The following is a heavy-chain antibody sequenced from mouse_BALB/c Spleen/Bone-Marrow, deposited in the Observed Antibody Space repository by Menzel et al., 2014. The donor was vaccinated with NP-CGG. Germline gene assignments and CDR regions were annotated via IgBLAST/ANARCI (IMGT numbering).Heavy chain of an antibody. CDR1: GFSLTDFG. CDR3: ARERWDLYYAMDY. CDR2: IWGDGTT. V-gene: IGHV2-6-7*01. J-gene: IGHJ4*01. Sequence: VKLMESGPGLVAPSQSLSITCTTSGFSLTDFGIHWVRQPPGKGLEWLGLIWGDGTTDYYSVLKSRLSISKDNSKSQFILKMNSLQTDDTARYYCARERWDLYYAMDYWGQGTSGTVSS. D-gene: IGHD4-1*01.